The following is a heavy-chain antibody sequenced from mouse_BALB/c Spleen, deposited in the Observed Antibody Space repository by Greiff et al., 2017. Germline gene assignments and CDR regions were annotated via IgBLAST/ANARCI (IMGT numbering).Heavy chain of an antibody. V-gene: IGHV1S56*01. CDR2: IFPGDGST. J-gene: IGHJ3*01. D-gene: IGHD2-3*01. Sequence: QVQLQQSGAELVKPGASVKLSCTASGFSFTSYDINWVRQRPEQGLEWIGWIFPGDGSTKYYEKFKGKATLTTDNSSSTAYMQLSRLTSEDSAVYFCARGEIYDGQPLAYWGQGTLVTVSA. CDR1: GFSFTSYD. CDR3: ARGEIYDGQPLAY.